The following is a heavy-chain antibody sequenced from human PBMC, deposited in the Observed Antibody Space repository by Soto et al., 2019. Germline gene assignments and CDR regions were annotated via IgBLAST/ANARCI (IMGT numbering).Heavy chain of an antibody. D-gene: IGHD3-10*01. Sequence: PGGSLRLSCVASGFTLRNYWMAWVRQTPGKGLEFVANIRQDGDEINYVDSVKGRFTISRDNAKNSLFLQMNSLRDEDTAVYCCGTDEWGGAFDIEGQGTMVTVSS. J-gene: IGHJ3*02. CDR1: GFTLRNYW. CDR3: GTDEWGGAFDI. CDR2: IRQDGDEI. V-gene: IGHV3-7*04.